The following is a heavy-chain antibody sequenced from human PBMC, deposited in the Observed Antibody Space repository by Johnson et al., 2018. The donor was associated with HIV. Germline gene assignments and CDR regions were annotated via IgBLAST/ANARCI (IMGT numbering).Heavy chain of an antibody. D-gene: IGHD1-26*01. V-gene: IGHV3-30*02. Sequence: QMLLVESGGGVVQPGGSLRLSCAASGLTLSRCDMHWVRQAPGKGLEWVAFIRYDGSNKYYADSVKGRFTISRDNSKNTLYLQMNSLRAEDTAVYYCARALEVGATTANEAFDIWGQGTMVTVSS. CDR3: ARALEVGATTANEAFDI. CDR1: GLTLSRCD. J-gene: IGHJ3*02. CDR2: IRYDGSNK.